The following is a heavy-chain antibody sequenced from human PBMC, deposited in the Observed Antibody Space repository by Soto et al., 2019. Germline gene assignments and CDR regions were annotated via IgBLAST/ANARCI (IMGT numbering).Heavy chain of an antibody. CDR1: GGSISSHY. CDR2: IYYSGST. Sequence: SETLSLTCTVAGGSISSHYWSWIRQPPGKGLEWIGFIYYSGSTYYNPSLKSRVTMSVDTSKNQFSLKLTSVTAADTAVYYCARSVFPWGQGTLVTVSS. CDR3: ARSVFP. J-gene: IGHJ5*02. V-gene: IGHV4-59*11.